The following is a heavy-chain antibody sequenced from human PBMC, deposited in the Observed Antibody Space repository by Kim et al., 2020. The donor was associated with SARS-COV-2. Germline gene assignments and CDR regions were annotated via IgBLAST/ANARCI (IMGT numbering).Heavy chain of an antibody. D-gene: IGHD2-15*01. CDR3: VRDVVDADY. J-gene: IGHJ4*02. CDR1: GLTFSNYW. Sequence: GGSLRLSCVVSGLTFSNYWMSWVRQAPGKGLEWVAIIKEDVSEKYYVDSVKGRFTISRDNAKNLLFLQMDSLRADDTAVYYCVRDVVDADYWGQGTLVTV. V-gene: IGHV3-7*01. CDR2: IKEDVSEK.